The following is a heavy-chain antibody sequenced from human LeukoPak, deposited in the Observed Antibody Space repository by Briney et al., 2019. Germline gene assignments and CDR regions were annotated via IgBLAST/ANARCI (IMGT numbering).Heavy chain of an antibody. D-gene: IGHD6-6*01. J-gene: IGHJ4*02. CDR2: LSWNSGTI. CDR1: EITFDDYA. V-gene: IGHV3-9*01. CDR3: VPTPSWFNY. Sequence: GGSLRLSCAASEITFDDYAIHWVRQAPGKGLEWVSGLSWNSGTIDYADSVKGRFTISRDNAKNSLYLQMNSLRAEDTALYYCVPTPSWFNYWGQGTLVTVSS.